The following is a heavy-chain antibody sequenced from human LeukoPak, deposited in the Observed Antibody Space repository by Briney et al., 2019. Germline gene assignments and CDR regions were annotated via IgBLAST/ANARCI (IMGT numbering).Heavy chain of an antibody. CDR1: GFTFSSYW. CDR2: IGGSGDST. D-gene: IGHD5-18*01. V-gene: IGHV3-23*01. CDR3: AKDRGALVDTGTLNY. Sequence: GGSLRLSCEASGFTFSSYWMSWVRQAPGKGLEWVSGIGGSGDSTSHADSVKGRFTISRDNSKNTLYLQMNGLRAEDTAVYYCAKDRGALVDTGTLNYWGQGTLVTVSS. J-gene: IGHJ4*02.